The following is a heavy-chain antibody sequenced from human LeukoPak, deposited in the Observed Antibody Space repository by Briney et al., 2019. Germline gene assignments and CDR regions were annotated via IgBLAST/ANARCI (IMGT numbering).Heavy chain of an antibody. J-gene: IGHJ4*02. CDR3: ANSYAAYCTGGSCYVY. CDR1: GYTFTSYD. D-gene: IGHD2-15*01. V-gene: IGHV1-8*03. Sequence: SVKVSCTASGYTFTSYDINWVRQATGQGLEWMGWMNPNSGNTGYAHKFQGRVTITRNTSISTAYMELSSLRSEDTAVYYCANSYAAYCTGGSCYVYWGQGTLVTVSS. CDR2: MNPNSGNT.